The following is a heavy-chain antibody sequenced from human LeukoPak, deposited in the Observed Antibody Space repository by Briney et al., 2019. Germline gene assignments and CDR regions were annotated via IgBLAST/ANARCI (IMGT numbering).Heavy chain of an antibody. CDR3: ATVGCSSTSCFDWFDP. D-gene: IGHD2-2*01. CDR1: GYTLTELS. Sequence: ASVKVSCKVSGYTLTELSMHWVRQAPGKGLEWMGGFDPEDGETIYAQKFQGRVTMTEDTSTDTAYMELSSLRSEDTAVYYCATVGCSSTSCFDWFDPWGQGTLVTVSS. V-gene: IGHV1-24*01. CDR2: FDPEDGET. J-gene: IGHJ5*02.